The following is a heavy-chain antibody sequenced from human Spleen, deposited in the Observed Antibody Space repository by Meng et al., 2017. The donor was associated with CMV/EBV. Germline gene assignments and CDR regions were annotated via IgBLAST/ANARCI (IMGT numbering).Heavy chain of an antibody. J-gene: IGHJ4*02. V-gene: IGHV1-3*04. CDR3: ARGPEYYDILTSYYFFFDY. D-gene: IGHD3-9*01. CDR2: INNYNGNT. CDR1: FTSYD. Sequence: FTSYDTHWVRPAPGQGLEWMGWINNYNGNTNYVQKFQGRVTITRDTSASTAYMELSSLRSEDTAVYYCARGPEYYDILTSYYFFFDYWGQETLVTVSS.